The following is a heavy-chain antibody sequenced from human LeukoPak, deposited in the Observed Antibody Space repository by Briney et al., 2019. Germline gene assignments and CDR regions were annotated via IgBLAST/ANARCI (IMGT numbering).Heavy chain of an antibody. CDR1: GFTFSSYS. J-gene: IGHJ4*02. V-gene: IGHV3-48*01. CDR3: GMGGRTVFHY. D-gene: IGHD1-26*01. CDR2: ISSSSSTI. Sequence: GGSLRLSYAASGFTFSSYSMNWVRQAPGKGLEWVSYISSSSSTIYYADSVKGRFTISRDNAKNSLYLQMNSLRAEDTAVYYCGMGGRTVFHYWGQGTLVTVSS.